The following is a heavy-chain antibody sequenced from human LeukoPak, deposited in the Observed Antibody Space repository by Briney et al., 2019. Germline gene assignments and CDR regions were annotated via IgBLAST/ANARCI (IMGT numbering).Heavy chain of an antibody. D-gene: IGHD4-17*01. J-gene: IGHJ4*02. Sequence: SETLSLTCTVSGYSISSGYYWGWIRQPPGKGLEWIGSIYHSGSTYYNPSLKSRVTISVDTSKNQFSLKLSSVTAADTAVYYCARAGDGDYGVYWGQGTLVTVSS. CDR1: GYSISSGYY. CDR2: IYHSGST. CDR3: ARAGDGDYGVY. V-gene: IGHV4-38-2*02.